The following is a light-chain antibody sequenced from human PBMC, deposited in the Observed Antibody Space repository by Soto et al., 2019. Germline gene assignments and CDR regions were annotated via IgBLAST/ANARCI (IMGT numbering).Light chain of an antibody. V-gene: IGLV2-14*03. J-gene: IGLJ1*01. CDR3: ISYTDRQSYL. CDR2: AVS. Sequence: LTQPASVSGSPGQSITISCSGTSSDIGSYDHVAWYQQFPGKSPKLMIYAVSDRPSGVSDRFSGSKSGITASLTISGLQTEDEADYYCISYTDRQSYLFGTGTKVT. CDR1: SSDIGSYDH.